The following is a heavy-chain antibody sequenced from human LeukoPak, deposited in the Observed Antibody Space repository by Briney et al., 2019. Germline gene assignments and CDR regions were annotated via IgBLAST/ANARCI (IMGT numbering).Heavy chain of an antibody. CDR2: IIPIFGTA. CDR1: GGTFSSYA. J-gene: IGHJ3*02. V-gene: IGHV1-69*01. D-gene: IGHD3-16*01. CDR3: ARNGPGSYTFLSAFDI. Sequence: WVKVSCKASGGTFSSYAISWVRQAPGQGLEWMGGIIPIFGTANYAQKFQGRVTITADESTSTAYMELSSLRSEDTAVYYCARNGPGSYTFLSAFDIWGQGTMVTVSS.